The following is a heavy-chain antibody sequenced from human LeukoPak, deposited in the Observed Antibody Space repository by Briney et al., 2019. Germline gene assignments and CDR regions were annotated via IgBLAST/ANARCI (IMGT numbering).Heavy chain of an antibody. CDR3: YTSITDY. J-gene: IGHJ4*02. CDR2: IRSKIDGGAT. D-gene: IGHD2-21*01. V-gene: IGHV3-15*07. CDR1: GFNVNNAW. Sequence: GSLRLSCAASGFNVNNAWMSWVRQAPGKGLEWVGRIRSKIDGGATDYAAPVKGRFTISRDDSKNTLYLQINSLKIEDTAMYYCYTSITDYWGQGTLVTVSS.